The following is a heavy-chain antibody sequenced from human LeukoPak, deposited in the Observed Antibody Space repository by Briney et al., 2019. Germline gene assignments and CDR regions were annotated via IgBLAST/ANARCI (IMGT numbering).Heavy chain of an antibody. CDR3: ARDSCGGDCSFDY. J-gene: IGHJ4*02. CDR1: GGSIKDSD. V-gene: IGHV4-4*07. CDR2: IYTSGRT. Sequence: SETLSLTCTVSGGSIKDSDWSWIRQPAGKGLEWIGRIYTSGRTNYNPSLKSRVTMSLDTSKNQFSLKLTSVTAADTAVYYCARDSCGGDCSFDYWGQGTLVTVSS. D-gene: IGHD2-21*02.